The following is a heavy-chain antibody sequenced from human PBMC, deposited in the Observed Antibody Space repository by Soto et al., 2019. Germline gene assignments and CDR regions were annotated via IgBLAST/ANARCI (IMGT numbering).Heavy chain of an antibody. CDR3: AKSDYYDGSGYYDY. Sequence: GSLRLSYTDSGFTFGSYAMSWVRQAPGKGLEWVSGISGSGDNTYYADSVKGRFTISRDNSKNTLFLQMNSLRVEDTAVYLCAKSDYYDGSGYYDYWGQGALVTVSS. CDR1: GFTFGSYA. J-gene: IGHJ4*02. CDR2: ISGSGDNT. D-gene: IGHD3-22*01. V-gene: IGHV3-23*01.